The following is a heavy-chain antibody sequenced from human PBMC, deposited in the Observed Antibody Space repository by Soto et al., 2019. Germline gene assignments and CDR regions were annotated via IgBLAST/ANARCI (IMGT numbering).Heavy chain of an antibody. CDR3: ARELLGY. CDR1: GYTFTSYD. D-gene: IGHD2-15*01. V-gene: IGHV1-3*01. Sequence: ASVKVSCKASGYTFTSYDINWVRQATGQRLEWMGWINAGNGNTKYSQNFQGRFTITRDTSASTAYMELSSLRSEDTAVYYCARELLGYWGQGTLVTVSS. J-gene: IGHJ4*02. CDR2: INAGNGNT.